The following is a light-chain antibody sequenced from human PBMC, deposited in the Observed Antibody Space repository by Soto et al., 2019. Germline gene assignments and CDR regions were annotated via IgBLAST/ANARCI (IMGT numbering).Light chain of an antibody. J-gene: IGKJ5*01. CDR2: AAS. Sequence: DIQMTQSPSSVSASVGYRVTITCRASQGISNYLAWYQQKPGKVXKXXIYAASTLQSGVPSRFSGSGSGTDLTLTISSLQPEDVETYYCQKYNSAPHTFGQGTRLEIK. CDR1: QGISNY. V-gene: IGKV1-27*01. CDR3: QKYNSAPHT.